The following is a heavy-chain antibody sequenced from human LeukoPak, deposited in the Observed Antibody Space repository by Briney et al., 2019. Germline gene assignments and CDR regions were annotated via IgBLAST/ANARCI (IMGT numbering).Heavy chain of an antibody. J-gene: IGHJ4*02. CDR1: GYTFTSYG. CDR2: ISGNNGNT. Sequence: ASVKVSCKASGYTFTSYGISWVRQAPGQGLEWMGWISGNNGNTNYAQKLEGRVTMTTDTSTSTAYVELRSLRSDDTALYYCARVRVNYVWGNYPVDYWGQGTLVTVSS. V-gene: IGHV1-18*01. D-gene: IGHD3-16*02. CDR3: ARVRVNYVWGNYPVDY.